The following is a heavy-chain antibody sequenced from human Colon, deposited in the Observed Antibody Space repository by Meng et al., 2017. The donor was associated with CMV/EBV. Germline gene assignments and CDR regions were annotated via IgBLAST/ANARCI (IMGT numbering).Heavy chain of an antibody. CDR2: TNEDGTIT. CDR1: GFTFSRFW. V-gene: IGHV3-74*01. D-gene: IGHD7-27*01. CDR3: ARDLSGASDF. Sequence: EGELAESGGGLVHPGGSLRLSCAASGFTFSRFWMHWVRQAPGKGLVWVSRTNEDGTITNYADSVKGRFTISRDNAENTLYLQMNSLRAEDTAVYYCARDLSGASDFWGQGTLVTVSS. J-gene: IGHJ4*02.